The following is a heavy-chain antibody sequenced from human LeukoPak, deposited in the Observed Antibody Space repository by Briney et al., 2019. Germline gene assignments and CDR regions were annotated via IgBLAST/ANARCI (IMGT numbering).Heavy chain of an antibody. D-gene: IGHD2-2*01. J-gene: IGHJ5*02. CDR1: GGAFSSYA. V-gene: IGHV1-69*04. CDR3: ARDYAAAVNWFDP. CDR2: IISILGIA. Sequence: SVKVSCKASGGAFSSYAISWVRQAPGQGLEWMGRIISILGIANYAQKFQGRATITADKSTSTAYMALSSLRSEDTAVYYCARDYAAAVNWFDPWGEGTLVTVSS.